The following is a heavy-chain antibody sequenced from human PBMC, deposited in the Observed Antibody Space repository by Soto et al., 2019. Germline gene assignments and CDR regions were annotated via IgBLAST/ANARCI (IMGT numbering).Heavy chain of an antibody. CDR2: IPNTENKN. CDR3: ARTAGGRVRGALDI. D-gene: IGHD6-13*01. V-gene: IGHV3-30-3*01. Sequence: QVQLEESGGGVVQPGTSLRLSCVASGFTFSSYGMHWVRQAPGKGLEWVAVIPNTENKNYYADSVKGRFTISRDNSQNTLFLQMDSLMSEDTAVYYCARTAGGRVRGALDIWGQGTMVTVS. CDR1: GFTFSSYG. J-gene: IGHJ3*02.